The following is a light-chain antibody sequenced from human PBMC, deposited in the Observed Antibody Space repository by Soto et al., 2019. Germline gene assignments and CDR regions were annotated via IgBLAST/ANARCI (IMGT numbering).Light chain of an antibody. Sequence: DIVLTQSPATLSLSPGERATLSCRASQSVSRKLAWYQQKPGQAPRLLIYGASTRATAIPARFSGSGSGTEFTLTISSLQSEDFAVYYCQHCQPYGDSPPLTFGGGTKVDIK. CDR2: GAS. CDR1: QSVSRK. J-gene: IGKJ4*01. CDR3: QHCQPYGDSPPLT. V-gene: IGKV3-15*01.